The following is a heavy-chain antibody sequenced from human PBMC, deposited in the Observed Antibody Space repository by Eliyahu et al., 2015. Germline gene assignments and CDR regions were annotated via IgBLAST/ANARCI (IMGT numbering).Heavy chain of an antibody. CDR1: GGSISSSSYY. Sequence: SGGSISSSSYYWGWIRQPPGKGLEWIGSIYYSGSTYYNPSLKSRVTISVDTSKNQFSLKLSSVTAADTAVYYCATTYSGAGVYYFDYWGQGTLVTVSS. D-gene: IGHD1-26*01. CDR2: IYYSGST. J-gene: IGHJ4*02. CDR3: ATTYSGAGVYYFDY. V-gene: IGHV4-39*01.